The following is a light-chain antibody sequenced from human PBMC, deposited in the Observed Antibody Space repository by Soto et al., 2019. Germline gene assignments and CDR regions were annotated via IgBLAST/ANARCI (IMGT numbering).Light chain of an antibody. CDR2: GAS. CDR3: QQYGSSPT. J-gene: IGKJ1*01. V-gene: IGKV3-20*01. CDR1: QSVSSSY. Sequence: EIVLTQSPGTLSLSPGERATLSCRASQSVSSSYLAWYQQKPGQAPRLLIYGASSRATGIPDRFNGSGPGTDFPLTISRLQPEDFAVYYCQQYGSSPTFGQGTKVEIK.